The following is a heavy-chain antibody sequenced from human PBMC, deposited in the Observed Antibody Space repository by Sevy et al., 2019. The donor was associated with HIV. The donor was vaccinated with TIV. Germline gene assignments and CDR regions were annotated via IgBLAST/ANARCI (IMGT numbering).Heavy chain of an antibody. CDR1: GFTFSRSW. CDR3: ARGTRGTFDS. CDR2: INSDGGSL. J-gene: IGHJ4*02. V-gene: IGHV3-74*01. D-gene: IGHD1-1*01. Sequence: GGSLRLSCAASGFTFSRSWMHWVRQVPGKGLVWVSRINSDGGSLSYADSVKGRFTISRDNAKKTLYLQMNSLRAEDTAMYFCARGTRGTFDSWGQGALVTVSS.